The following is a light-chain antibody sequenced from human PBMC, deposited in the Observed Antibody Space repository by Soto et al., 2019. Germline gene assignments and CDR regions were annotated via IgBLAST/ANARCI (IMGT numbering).Light chain of an antibody. J-gene: IGKJ5*01. Sequence: EIVFTQSPCTLSLSPGERATLSCRASQSVNSKLAWYQQKTGQAPRLLIFGASSRATGIPDRFSGSGSGTDFTLTISRLAPEDFALYYCQHYSPSPITFGQGTRLEIK. V-gene: IGKV3-20*01. CDR1: QSVNSK. CDR2: GAS. CDR3: QHYSPSPIT.